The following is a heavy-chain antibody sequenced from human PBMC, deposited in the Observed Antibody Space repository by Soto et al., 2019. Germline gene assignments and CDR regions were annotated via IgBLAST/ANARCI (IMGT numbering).Heavy chain of an antibody. J-gene: IGHJ6*02. D-gene: IGHD6-13*01. CDR3: ARDTGRAAAGSYYYYYGMDV. V-gene: IGHV3-30*04. Sequence: GGSLRLSCAASGFTFSSYAMHWVRQAPGKGLEWVAVISYDGRNKYYADSVKGRFTISRDNSKNTLYLEMNSLRAEDTAVNYCARDTGRAAAGSYYYYYGMDVWGQGTMVTVSS. CDR1: GFTFSSYA. CDR2: ISYDGRNK.